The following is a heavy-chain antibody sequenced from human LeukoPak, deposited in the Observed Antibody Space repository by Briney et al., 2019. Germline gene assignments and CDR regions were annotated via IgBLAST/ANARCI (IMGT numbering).Heavy chain of an antibody. D-gene: IGHD6-13*01. J-gene: IGHJ6*03. Sequence: PSETLSLTCTVSGGSISSGSYYWSWIRQPAGKGLEWIGRIYTSGSTNYNPSLKSRVTISVDTPKNQFSLKLSSVTAADTAVYYCAREDGAGSSSWYVPYYYYYYMDVWGKGTTVTVSS. CDR2: IYTSGST. CDR1: GGSISSGSYY. V-gene: IGHV4-61*02. CDR3: AREDGAGSSSWYVPYYYYYYMDV.